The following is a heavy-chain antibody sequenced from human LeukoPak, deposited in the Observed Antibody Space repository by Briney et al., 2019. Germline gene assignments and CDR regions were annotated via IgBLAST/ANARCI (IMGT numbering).Heavy chain of an antibody. CDR3: AKGATVTAEFYYYYMDV. D-gene: IGHD4-17*01. CDR1: GFTVSSNY. CDR2: IYSGGST. J-gene: IGHJ6*03. V-gene: IGHV3-66*01. Sequence: GGSLRLSCAASGFTVSSNYMSWVRQAPGKGLEWVSVIYSGGSTYYADSVKGRFTISRDNSKNTLYLQMNSPRAEDTAVYYCAKGATVTAEFYYYYMDVWGKGTTVTISS.